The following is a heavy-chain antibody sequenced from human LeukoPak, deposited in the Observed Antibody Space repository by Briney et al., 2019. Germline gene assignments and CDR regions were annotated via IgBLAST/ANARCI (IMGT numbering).Heavy chain of an antibody. CDR1: GFTFSSYG. V-gene: IGHV3-30*18. CDR2: ISYDGSNK. D-gene: IGHD6-19*01. Sequence: PGRSLRLSCAASGFTFSSYGMHWVRQAPGKGLEWVAVISYDGSNKYYADSVKGRFTISRDNSKNTLYLQMNSLRAEDTAVYYRAKVPTGYSSGREDYWGQGTLVTVSS. CDR3: AKVPTGYSSGREDY. J-gene: IGHJ4*02.